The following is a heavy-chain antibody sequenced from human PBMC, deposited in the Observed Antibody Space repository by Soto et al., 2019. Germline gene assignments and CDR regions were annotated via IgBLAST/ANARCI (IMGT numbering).Heavy chain of an antibody. J-gene: IGHJ4*02. CDR1: GFTFSSYS. Sequence: GGSLRLSCAASGFTFSSYSMNWVRQAPGKGLEWVSYISSSSSTIYYADSVKGRFTISRDNAKNSLYLQMNSLRAEDTAVYYCARASGNIVATIGGFDYWGQGTLVTVSS. CDR3: ARASGNIVATIGGFDY. CDR2: ISSSSSTI. V-gene: IGHV3-48*01. D-gene: IGHD5-12*01.